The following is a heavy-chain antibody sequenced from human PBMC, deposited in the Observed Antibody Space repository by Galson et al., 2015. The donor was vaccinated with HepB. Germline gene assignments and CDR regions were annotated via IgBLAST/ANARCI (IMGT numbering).Heavy chain of an antibody. Sequence: SLRLSCAASGLTFSSSIMTWVRQAPGKGLEYVSAISSTGGSTYYMDSVKGRFTISRGNSKNTIYLQMNSLRVEDTAVYYCVRGSGSGWGSWGQGTLVTVSS. CDR1: GLTFSSSI. D-gene: IGHD6-19*01. CDR3: VRGSGSGWGS. CDR2: ISSTGGST. J-gene: IGHJ4*02. V-gene: IGHV3-64D*06.